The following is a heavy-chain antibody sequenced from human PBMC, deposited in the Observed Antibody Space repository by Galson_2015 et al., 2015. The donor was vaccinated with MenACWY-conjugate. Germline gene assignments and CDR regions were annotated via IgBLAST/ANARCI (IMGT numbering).Heavy chain of an antibody. CDR2: ISSSSSYI. CDR1: GFTFSSYS. V-gene: IGHV3-21*01. J-gene: IGHJ4*02. CDR3: ARFSAIAVAGYYFDY. D-gene: IGHD6-19*01. Sequence: SLRLSCAASGFTFSSYSMNWVRQAPGKGLEWVSSISSSSSYIHYADSVKGRFTISRDNAKNSLYLQMNSLRAEDTAVYYCARFSAIAVAGYYFDYWGQGTLVTVSS.